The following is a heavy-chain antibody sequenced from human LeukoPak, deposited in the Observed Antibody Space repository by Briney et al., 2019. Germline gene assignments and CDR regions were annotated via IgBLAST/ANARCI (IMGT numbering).Heavy chain of an antibody. J-gene: IGHJ3*02. CDR1: GASISSDS. CDR3: ARNQGGPWGPTEVFDI. CDR2: IYYSGST. V-gene: IGHV4-59*01. Sequence: PSETLSLTCTVSGASISSDSWSWIRQPPGKGLEWTGCIYYSGSTNYNPSLKSRVTISVDTSKNQFSLKLSSVTAADTAVYFCARNQGGPWGPTEVFDIWGQGTMVIVSS. D-gene: IGHD3-16*01.